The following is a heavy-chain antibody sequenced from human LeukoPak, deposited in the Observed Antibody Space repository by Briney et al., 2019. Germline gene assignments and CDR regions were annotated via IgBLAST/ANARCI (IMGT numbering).Heavy chain of an antibody. J-gene: IGHJ4*02. Sequence: PSETLSLTCTVSGGSISSSNYYWGWIRQPPGKGLEWIGSIYYSGSTYYNPSLKSRVTISVDTSKNQFSLKLSSVTAADTAVYYCARSFTVTTHIDYWGQGTLVTVSS. CDR2: IYYSGST. D-gene: IGHD4-17*01. CDR1: GGSISSSNYY. V-gene: IGHV4-39*01. CDR3: ARSFTVTTHIDY.